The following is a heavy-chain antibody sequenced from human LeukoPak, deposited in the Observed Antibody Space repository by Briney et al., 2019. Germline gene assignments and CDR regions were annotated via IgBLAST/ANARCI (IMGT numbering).Heavy chain of an antibody. CDR2: IILIFGTA. D-gene: IGHD2-2*01. CDR1: GGTFSSYA. Sequence: SVKVSCKASGGTFSSYAISWVRQAPGQGLEWMGGIILIFGTANYAQKFQGRVTITADESTSTAYMELSSLRSEDTAVYYCAREGSTSYHFDYWGQGTLVTVSS. V-gene: IGHV1-69*13. CDR3: AREGSTSYHFDY. J-gene: IGHJ4*02.